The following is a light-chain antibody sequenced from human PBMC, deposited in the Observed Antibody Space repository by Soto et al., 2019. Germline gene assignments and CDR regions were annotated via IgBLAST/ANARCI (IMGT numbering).Light chain of an antibody. Sequence: QSALTQPASVSGSPGQSITISCTGTSSDVGDYNYVSWYQQHPGKAPRLIIYEVSNRPSGVSNRFSGSKSGNTASLTISGLQADDEADYYCTSYTPRSRLFGGGTKLTVL. V-gene: IGLV2-14*01. CDR1: SSDVGDYNY. J-gene: IGLJ3*02. CDR3: TSYTPRSRL. CDR2: EVS.